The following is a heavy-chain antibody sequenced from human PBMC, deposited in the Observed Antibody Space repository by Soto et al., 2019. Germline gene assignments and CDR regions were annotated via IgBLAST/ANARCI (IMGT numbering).Heavy chain of an antibody. J-gene: IGHJ5*02. CDR1: GFTFSSYG. CDR3: AKDLRFMVRGVPPWFDP. D-gene: IGHD3-10*01. V-gene: IGHV3-30*18. CDR2: ISYDGSNK. Sequence: PGGSLRLSCAASGFTFSSYGMHWVRQAPGKGLEWVAVISYDGSNKYYADSVKGRFTISRDNSKNTLYLQMNSLRAEDTAVYYCAKDLRFMVRGVPPWFDPWGQGTLVTVSS.